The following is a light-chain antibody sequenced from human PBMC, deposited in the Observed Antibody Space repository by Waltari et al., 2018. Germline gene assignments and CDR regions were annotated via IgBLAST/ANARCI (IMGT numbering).Light chain of an antibody. J-gene: IGLJ2*01. CDR1: SSNIGSTY. V-gene: IGLV1-47*01. CDR3: AAWDDSLSGHVV. Sequence: QSVLTQPPSASGTPGQRVISSCSGSSSNIGSTYVYWFQQVPGTAPQLLIYKHKQRPSGVPDRFSGSKSGTSASLAISGLRSEDEADYYCAAWDDSLSGHVVFGGGTKLTAL. CDR2: KHK.